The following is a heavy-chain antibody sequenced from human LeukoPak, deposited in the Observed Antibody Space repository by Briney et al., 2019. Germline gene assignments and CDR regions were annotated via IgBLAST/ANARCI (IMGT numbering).Heavy chain of an antibody. D-gene: IGHD2-15*01. CDR2: INHSGST. CDR3: ARQPYKVVDY. J-gene: IGHJ4*02. CDR1: GGSFSGYY. Sequence: SETLSLTCAVYGGSFSGYYWSWIRQPPGKGLEWIGEINHSGSTNYNPSLKSRVTISGDTSKNQFSLKLSSVTAADTAVYYCARQPYKVVDYWGQGTLVTVSS. V-gene: IGHV4-34*01.